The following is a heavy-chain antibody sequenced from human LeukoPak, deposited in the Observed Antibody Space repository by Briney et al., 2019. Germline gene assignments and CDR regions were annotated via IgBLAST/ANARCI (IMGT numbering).Heavy chain of an antibody. V-gene: IGHV3-15*07. CDR1: GLTFNNAW. J-gene: IGHJ4*02. D-gene: IGHD3-22*01. Sequence: GGSLRLSCAASGLTFNNAWMIWVRQAPGKGPEWVGRIKSKTDGETTDYAAPVKGRFTISRDDSKSTLYLQMNSLQPEDTAVYYCTTDDRHSDDYWGQGTLVTVSS. CDR3: TTDDRHSDDY. CDR2: IKSKTDGETT.